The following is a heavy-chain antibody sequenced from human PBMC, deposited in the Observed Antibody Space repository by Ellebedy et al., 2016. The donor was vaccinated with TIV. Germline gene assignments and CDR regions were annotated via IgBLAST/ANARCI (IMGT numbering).Heavy chain of an antibody. J-gene: IGHJ5*02. CDR3: AREEVAGEWFDP. CDR1: GGSIITSSYF. CDR2: VYYRGST. D-gene: IGHD5-12*01. Sequence: MPSETLSLTCTVSGGSIITSSYFWGLIRQPPGTGLEWIGSVYYRGSTHRNPSLKSRVSISVDTSKNQFSLELKSVNAADTAVYYCAREEVAGEWFDPWGQGTLVTVSS. V-gene: IGHV4-39*07.